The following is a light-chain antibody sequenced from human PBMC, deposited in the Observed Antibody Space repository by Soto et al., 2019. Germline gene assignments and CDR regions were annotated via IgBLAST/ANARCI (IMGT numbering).Light chain of an antibody. CDR1: QSVGSN. CDR3: QHYHNWPF. CDR2: GAS. V-gene: IGKV3-15*01. Sequence: EIVVTQSPAILSVSPGEGTTLSCRASQSVGSNLAWYQQKPGQAPRLLIYGASTRATGIPARFSGSGSGTEFTLTISSLQSEDFAVYYCQHYHNWPFFGQGTKVDIK. J-gene: IGKJ1*01.